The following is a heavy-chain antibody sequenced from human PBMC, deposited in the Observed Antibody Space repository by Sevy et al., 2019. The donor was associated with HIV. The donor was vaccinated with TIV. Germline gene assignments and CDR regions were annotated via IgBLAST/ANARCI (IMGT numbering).Heavy chain of an antibody. J-gene: IGHJ4*02. CDR2: IWYDGTIK. Sequence: GGSLRLSCAASGFTFSSYVMHWVRQAPGKGLEWVALIWYDGTIKYYADSVMGRFTISRDNSKDKLFLQMNSLTPEDTAVYYCARGGGYCGGDCYSIDYWGQGALVTVSS. V-gene: IGHV3-33*08. CDR3: ARGGGYCGGDCYSIDY. D-gene: IGHD2-21*02. CDR1: GFTFSSYV.